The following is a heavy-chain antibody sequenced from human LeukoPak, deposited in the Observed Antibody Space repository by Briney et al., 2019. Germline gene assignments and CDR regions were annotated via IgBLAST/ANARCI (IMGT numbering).Heavy chain of an antibody. D-gene: IGHD3-3*01. Sequence: GGSLRLSCAASGFTFRNYTMTWVRQAPGKGLEWVSAISGSGVRTYYADSVNGPFTISTDNSKNTLYLQMNRLTDEDTALFYCAKEVKDTGYYHLDNWGQGTLVTVSS. J-gene: IGHJ4*02. CDR3: AKEVKDTGYYHLDN. CDR2: ISGSGVRT. V-gene: IGHV3-23*01. CDR1: GFTFRNYT.